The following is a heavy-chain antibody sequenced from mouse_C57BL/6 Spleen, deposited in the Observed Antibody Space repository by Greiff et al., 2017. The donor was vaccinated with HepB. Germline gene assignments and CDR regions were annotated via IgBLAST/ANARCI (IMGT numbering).Heavy chain of an antibody. CDR2: IHPNSGST. CDR3: ASYGSSRAWFAY. J-gene: IGHJ3*01. V-gene: IGHV1-64*01. CDR1: GYTFTSYW. D-gene: IGHD1-1*01. Sequence: QVQLQQPGAELVKPGASVKLSCKASGYTFTSYWMHWVKQRPGQGLEWIGMIHPNSGSTNYNEKFKSKATLTVDKSSSTAYMQLSSLTSEDSAVYYCASYGSSRAWFAYWGQGTLVTVSA.